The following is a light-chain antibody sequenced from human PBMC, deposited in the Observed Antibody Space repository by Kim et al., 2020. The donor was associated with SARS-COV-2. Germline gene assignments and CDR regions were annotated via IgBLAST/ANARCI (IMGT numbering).Light chain of an antibody. V-gene: IGLV3-9*01. CDR3: QVWDSSTAV. J-gene: IGLJ3*02. CDR1: KMGSKN. CDR2: TDP. Sequence: EARGKTAVIPGGENKMGSKNVYWSQQEPGRAPVLVICTDPNRPSEIPARFSGSNSGNTATLTISRAQAGDEADYYCQVWDSSTAVFGGGTQLTVL.